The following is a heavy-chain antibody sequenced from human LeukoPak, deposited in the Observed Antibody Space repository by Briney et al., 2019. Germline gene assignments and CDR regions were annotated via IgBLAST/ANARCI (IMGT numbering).Heavy chain of an antibody. CDR3: ARGLNVALDRVDYYYGMDV. CDR1: GFTFSSYG. CDR2: IWYDGSNK. J-gene: IGHJ6*02. D-gene: IGHD3-22*01. Sequence: GGSLRLSCAASGFTFSSYGMHWVRQAPGKGLEWVAVIWYDGSNKYYADSVKGRFTISRDNSKNTLYLQMNSLRAEDTAVYYCARGLNVALDRVDYYYGMDVWGQGTTVTVSS. V-gene: IGHV3-33*01.